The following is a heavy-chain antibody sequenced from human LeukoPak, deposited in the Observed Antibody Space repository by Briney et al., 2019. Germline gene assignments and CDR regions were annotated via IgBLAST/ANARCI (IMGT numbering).Heavy chain of an antibody. Sequence: PGGSLRLSCAASGFTFSSYAMHWVRQAPGKGLEWVALISHDGSNKYYADSVKGRFTISRDNSKNTLYLQMNSLRAEDTAVYYCARATNYGMDVWGQGTTVTVSS. J-gene: IGHJ6*02. D-gene: IGHD1/OR15-1a*01. CDR2: ISHDGSNK. CDR3: ARATNYGMDV. CDR1: GFTFSSYA. V-gene: IGHV3-30-3*01.